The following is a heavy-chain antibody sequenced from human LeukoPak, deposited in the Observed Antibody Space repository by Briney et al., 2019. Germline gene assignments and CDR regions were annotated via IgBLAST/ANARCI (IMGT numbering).Heavy chain of an antibody. Sequence: YPGGSLRLPCAASGFTFSRYAMSWARQAPGKGLEWVSAISGSGGSTYYADSVKGRFTISRDNSKNTLYLQMNSLRAEDTAVYYCAKDPRVRTTVTTGYFDLWGRGSLVTVS. CDR1: GFTFSRYA. J-gene: IGHJ2*01. D-gene: IGHD4-17*01. V-gene: IGHV3-23*01. CDR2: ISGSGGST. CDR3: AKDPRVRTTVTTGYFDL.